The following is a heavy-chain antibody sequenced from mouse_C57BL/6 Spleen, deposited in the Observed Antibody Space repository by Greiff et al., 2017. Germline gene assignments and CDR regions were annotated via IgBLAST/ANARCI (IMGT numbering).Heavy chain of an antibody. J-gene: IGHJ1*03. V-gene: IGHV1-26*01. CDR3: AAIYYYGSSSYFDV. D-gene: IGHD1-1*01. Sequence: EVQLVESGPELVKPGASVKISCKASGYTFTDYYMNWVKQSHGKSLEWIGDINPNNGGTSYNQKFKGKATLTVDKSSSTAYMELRSLTSEDSAVYYCAAIYYYGSSSYFDVWGTGTTVTVSS. CDR2: INPNNGGT. CDR1: GYTFTDYY.